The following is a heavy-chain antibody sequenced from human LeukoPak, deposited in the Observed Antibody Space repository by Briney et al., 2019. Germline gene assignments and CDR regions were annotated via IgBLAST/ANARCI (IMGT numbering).Heavy chain of an antibody. CDR1: GFTFDDYA. CDR2: ISWNSGSI. D-gene: IGHD1-26*01. J-gene: IGHJ3*02. CDR3: AKGSHSGSYSTDAFDI. V-gene: IGHV3-9*03. Sequence: SLRRSCAASGFTFDDYAMHWVRQAPGKGLEWVSGISWNSGSIGYADSVKGRFTISRDNDKNSLYLQMNSLRAEDMALYYCAKGSHSGSYSTDAFDIWGQGTMVTVSS.